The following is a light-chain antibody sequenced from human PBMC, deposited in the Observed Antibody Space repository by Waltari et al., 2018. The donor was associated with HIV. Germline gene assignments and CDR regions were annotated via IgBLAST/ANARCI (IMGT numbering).Light chain of an antibody. CDR3: QQYYTYPWT. CDR1: ERISSW. CDR2: TAS. J-gene: IGKJ1*01. Sequence: DIQMTQSPSTLSASVGDRVTITCRASERISSWLAWYQQKPGKAPKLLIYTASSLQSRVPSRFSGSGSGTEFTLTITGLQPDDFATYYCQQYYTYPWTFDHGTKVEIK. V-gene: IGKV1-5*03.